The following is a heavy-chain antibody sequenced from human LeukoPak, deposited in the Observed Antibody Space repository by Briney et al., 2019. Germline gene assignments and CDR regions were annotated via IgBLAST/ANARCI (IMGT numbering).Heavy chain of an antibody. CDR3: ARDFHRRYYDSSGYNAFDI. Sequence: PGGSLRLSCAASAFTFSRYGMHWVRQAPGKGLEWVAFIRYDGSNKYYADSVKGRFTISRDNSKNTLYLRMNSLRAEDTAVYYCARDFHRRYYDSSGYNAFDIWGQGTMVTVSS. J-gene: IGHJ3*02. CDR1: AFTFSRYG. CDR2: IRYDGSNK. V-gene: IGHV3-30*02. D-gene: IGHD3-22*01.